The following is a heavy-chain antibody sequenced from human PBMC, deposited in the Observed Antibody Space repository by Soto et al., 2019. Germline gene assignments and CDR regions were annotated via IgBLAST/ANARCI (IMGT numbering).Heavy chain of an antibody. J-gene: IGHJ6*02. V-gene: IGHV4-39*01. CDR1: GGSISSSSYY. Sequence: QLQLQESGPGLVKPSETLSLTCTVSGGSISSSSYYWGWIRQPPGKGLEWIGSIYYSGSTYYNPSLKSRVPISVDTSKNQFSLKLSSVTAADTAVYYCARHIVYCSSTSCYMRGGYYYYYGMDVWGQGTTVTVSS. D-gene: IGHD2-2*02. CDR2: IYYSGST. CDR3: ARHIVYCSSTSCYMRGGYYYYYGMDV.